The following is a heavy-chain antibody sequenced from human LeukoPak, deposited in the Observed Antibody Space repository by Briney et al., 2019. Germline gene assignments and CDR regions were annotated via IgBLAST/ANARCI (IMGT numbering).Heavy chain of an antibody. CDR1: GGTFSSYA. CDR3: ARTARPLSYYYDSSGRSRAWTYFQH. J-gene: IGHJ1*01. CDR2: IVPIYGTT. Sequence: VASVKVSCKASGGTFSSYAISWVRQAPGQGLEWMGGIVPIYGTTNYAQKFQGRVTITADESTSTAYMELSSLRSEDTAVYYCARTARPLSYYYDSSGRSRAWTYFQHWGQGTLVTVSS. D-gene: IGHD3-22*01. V-gene: IGHV1-69*13.